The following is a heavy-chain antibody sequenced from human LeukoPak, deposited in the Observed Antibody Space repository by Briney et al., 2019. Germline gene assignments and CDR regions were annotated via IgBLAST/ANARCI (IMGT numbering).Heavy chain of an antibody. J-gene: IGHJ6*02. Sequence: GGSLRLSCAASGFTFSSYSMTWVRQAPGKGLEWVSYISSSSSTIYYADSVKGRFTISRDNAKNSLYLQMNSLRAEDTAVYYCARDRLEVYCSGGSCYFYYYGMDVWGQGTTVTVSS. CDR1: GFTFSSYS. CDR2: ISSSSSTI. V-gene: IGHV3-48*01. D-gene: IGHD2-15*01. CDR3: ARDRLEVYCSGGSCYFYYYGMDV.